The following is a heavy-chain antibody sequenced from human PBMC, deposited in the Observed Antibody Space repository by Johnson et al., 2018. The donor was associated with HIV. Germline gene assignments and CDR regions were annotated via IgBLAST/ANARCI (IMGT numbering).Heavy chain of an antibody. J-gene: IGHJ3*01. CDR1: GFTFSSYG. CDR2: IWYDGSNK. Sequence: QVQLVESGGGVVQPGRSLRLSCAASGFTFSSYGMHWVHQAPGKGLEWVAVIWYDGSNKNYADSVKARFTISRDNSKNTMSLQMNSLRAEDTAIYYCARDYNGVFDVWGQGTLVTVSS. CDR3: ARDYNGVFDV. D-gene: IGHD4-11*01. V-gene: IGHV3-33*03.